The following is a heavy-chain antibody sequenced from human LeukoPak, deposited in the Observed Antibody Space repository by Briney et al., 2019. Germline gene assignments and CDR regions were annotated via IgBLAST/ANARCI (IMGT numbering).Heavy chain of an antibody. V-gene: IGHV4-4*07. D-gene: IGHD1-26*01. CDR2: IYNAGST. J-gene: IGHJ4*02. CDR3: ARDGGGTGRPFDF. CDR1: GGSISIYY. Sequence: SETLSLTCTVSGGSISIYYWNWIRQPAGKGLEWIGRIYNAGSTNYNPSLKSRVTMSVDTSNNRLSLNLSPVTAADTAVYYCARDGGGTGRPFDFWGQGTLVTVSS.